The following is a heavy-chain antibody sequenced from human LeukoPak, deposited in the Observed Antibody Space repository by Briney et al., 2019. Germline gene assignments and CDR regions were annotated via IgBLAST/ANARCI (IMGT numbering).Heavy chain of an antibody. CDR3: ARRGYCGGDCYFDAFDI. Sequence: SETLSLTCTVSGGSISSSSYYWGWIRHPPGKGLEWIGSIYYSGSTYYNPSLKSRVTISVDTSKNQFSLKLSSVTAADTAVYYCARRGYCGGDCYFDAFDIWGQGTMVTVSS. CDR1: GGSISSSSYY. V-gene: IGHV4-39*01. D-gene: IGHD2-21*02. CDR2: IYYSGST. J-gene: IGHJ3*02.